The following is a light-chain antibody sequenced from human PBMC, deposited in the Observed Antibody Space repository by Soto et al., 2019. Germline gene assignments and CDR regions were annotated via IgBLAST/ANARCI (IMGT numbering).Light chain of an antibody. V-gene: IGKV3-20*01. CDR3: QQYGSSPWT. J-gene: IGKJ1*01. CDR1: QSVSSY. Sequence: DIVMTQSPLSLPVTPGQPATLSCRASQSVSSYLAWYQQKPGQAPRLLIYDASNRATGIPDRFSGSGSGTDFTLTISRLEPEDFAVYYCQQYGSSPWTFGQGTKVDI. CDR2: DAS.